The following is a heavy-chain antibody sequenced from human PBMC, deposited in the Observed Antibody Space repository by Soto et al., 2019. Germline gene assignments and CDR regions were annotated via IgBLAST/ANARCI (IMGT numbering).Heavy chain of an antibody. CDR2: ISAYNGTT. Sequence: EASVKVSCKASGYTFTSYGISWVRQAPGQGLEWMGWISAYNGTTNYAQKLQGRVTITADESTSTAYMELSSLRSEDTAVYYCARDLTTGDDYYYYGMDVWGQGTTVTVSS. CDR3: ARDLTTGDDYYYYGMDV. J-gene: IGHJ6*02. V-gene: IGHV1-18*01. CDR1: GYTFTSYG. D-gene: IGHD1-1*01.